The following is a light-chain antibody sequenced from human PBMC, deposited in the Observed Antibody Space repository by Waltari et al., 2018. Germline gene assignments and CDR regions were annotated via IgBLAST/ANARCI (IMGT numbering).Light chain of an antibody. J-gene: IGKJ4*01. CDR2: YAN. CDR1: QGISSY. Sequence: IQMSQSPSSLSASVGDRVTITCRASQGISSYLNWYQQKPGKAPKLLIYYANSLASGVPSRFSGSGSGTEFTLTISSLQPEDFATYYCQQGNSNPLTFGGGTK. CDR3: QQGNSNPLT. V-gene: IGKV1-13*02.